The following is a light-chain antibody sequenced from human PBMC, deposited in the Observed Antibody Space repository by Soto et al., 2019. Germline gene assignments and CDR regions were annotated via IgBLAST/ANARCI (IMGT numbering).Light chain of an antibody. CDR2: DVS. V-gene: IGLV2-14*01. J-gene: IGLJ1*01. CDR1: SSDVGAYNY. CDR3: KSFTTSDTYV. Sequence: QSVPTQPASVSGSPGQSIAISCTGTSSDVGAYNYVSWYQQYPGKAPKLVIFDVSYRPSGVSNRFSGSKSGNTASLTISGLQAEDEADYYCKSFTTSDTYVFGTGTKVTV.